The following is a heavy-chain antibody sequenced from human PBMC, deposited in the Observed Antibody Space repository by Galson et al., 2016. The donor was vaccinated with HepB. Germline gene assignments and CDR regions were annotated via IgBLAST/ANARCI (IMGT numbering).Heavy chain of an antibody. CDR3: ARAFLDIVAAVIDY. CDR1: GFTFSNYA. J-gene: IGHJ4*02. Sequence: SLRLSCAASGFTFSNYAMNWVRQAPGKRLEWVSGISGRGASPHYADSVKDRFTISRDRSKHTLYLQMNSLRAEDTAVYSCARAFLDIVAAVIDYLGQGTLVTVSS. CDR2: ISGRGASP. V-gene: IGHV3-23*01. D-gene: IGHD6-13*01.